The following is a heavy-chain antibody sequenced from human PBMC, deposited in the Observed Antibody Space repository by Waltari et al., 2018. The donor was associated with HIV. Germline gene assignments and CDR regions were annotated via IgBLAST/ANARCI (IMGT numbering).Heavy chain of an antibody. CDR1: GGTFSSYA. CDR2: IIPIFGTA. D-gene: IGHD3-22*01. CDR3: ASPYYYDSSGSPWAFDI. Sequence: QVQLVQSGAEVKKPGSSVKVSCKASGGTFSSYAISWVRQAPGQGLEWMGGIIPIFGTANYAQKFQGRVTITADESTSTAYMELSSLRSEDTAVYYCASPYYYDSSGSPWAFDIWGQGTMVTVSS. J-gene: IGHJ3*02. V-gene: IGHV1-69*01.